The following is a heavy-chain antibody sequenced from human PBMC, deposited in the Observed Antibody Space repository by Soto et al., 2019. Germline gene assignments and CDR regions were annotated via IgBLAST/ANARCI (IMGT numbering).Heavy chain of an antibody. D-gene: IGHD3-10*01. CDR1: GFPFTSYG. J-gene: IGHJ4*02. CDR2: ISYDGSDK. Sequence: QVQLVESGGGVVQPGRSLRLSCAASGFPFTSYGMHWVREGPDKGLEWVAIISYDGSDKYYADSVKGRFTISRDNSKNTLYLQMNSLRPEDTALYYWVGAQYYFDYRGQGTLVIVSS. V-gene: IGHV3-30*03. CDR3: VGAQYYFDY.